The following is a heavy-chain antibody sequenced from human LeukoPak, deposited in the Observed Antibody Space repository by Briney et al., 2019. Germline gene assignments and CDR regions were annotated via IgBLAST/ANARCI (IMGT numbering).Heavy chain of an antibody. CDR3: AREAAAAGENYFDY. V-gene: IGHV1-2*02. D-gene: IGHD6-13*01. J-gene: IGHJ4*02. CDR1: GYTFTGYF. Sequence: ASVKVSCTASGYTFTGYFMNWVRQAPGQGLEWRGWINPNSGGTNYAQKFQGRVTMTRDTSISTAYMELSRLRSDDTAAYYCAREAAAAGENYFDYWGQGTLVTVSS. CDR2: INPNSGGT.